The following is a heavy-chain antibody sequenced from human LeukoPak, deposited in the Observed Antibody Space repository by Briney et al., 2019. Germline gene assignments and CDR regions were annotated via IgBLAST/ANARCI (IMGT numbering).Heavy chain of an antibody. J-gene: IGHJ5*02. CDR2: IYYSGST. CDR1: GDSISSYY. Sequence: SETLSLTCTVSGDSISSYYWSWIRQPPGKGLEWIGYIYYSGSTNYNSSLKSRVTISVDTSKNQFSLKLSSVTAADTAVYYCATGRGYSSSWYWFDPWGQGTLVTVSS. CDR3: ATGRGYSSSWYWFDP. V-gene: IGHV4-59*01. D-gene: IGHD6-13*01.